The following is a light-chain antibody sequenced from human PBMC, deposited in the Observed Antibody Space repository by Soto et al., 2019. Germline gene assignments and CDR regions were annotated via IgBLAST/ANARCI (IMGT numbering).Light chain of an antibody. Sequence: QSALTQPASVSGSPGQSITISCTGTSSDVGSYNLVSWYQQHPGKAPKLMIYEGSKRPSGVSNRLSGSKSGNTASLTISGLQAEDEADYYCCSYAGSSTYVFGTGTKVT. CDR1: SSDVGSYNL. CDR3: CSYAGSSTYV. V-gene: IGLV2-23*01. CDR2: EGS. J-gene: IGLJ1*01.